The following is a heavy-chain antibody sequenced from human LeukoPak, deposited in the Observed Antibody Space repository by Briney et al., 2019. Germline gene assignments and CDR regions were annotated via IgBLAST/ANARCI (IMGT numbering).Heavy chain of an antibody. Sequence: ASVKVSCKASGYSFTKYGISWVRQAPGQGLEWMGWITGYNGNTNYAQKFQGRLTMTIDTSTTTAYMELRSLRSGDTAVYYCAREGTGETAFDYWGQGTLVTVSS. J-gene: IGHJ4*02. V-gene: IGHV1-18*01. D-gene: IGHD1-1*01. CDR2: ITGYNGNT. CDR3: AREGTGETAFDY. CDR1: GYSFTKYG.